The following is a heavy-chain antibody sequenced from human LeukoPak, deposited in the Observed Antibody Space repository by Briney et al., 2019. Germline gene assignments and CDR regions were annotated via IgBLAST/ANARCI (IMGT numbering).Heavy chain of an antibody. J-gene: IGHJ6*02. V-gene: IGHV4-39*07. D-gene: IGHD3-10*01. CDR3: ARGVRGVIRSGMDV. CDR1: GDSITSAGYY. CDR2: IYYSANA. Sequence: PSETLSLTCSVSGDSITSAGYYWGWIRQPPGKGLEWIGSIYYSANAYYNPSLKSRVTISVDASKNQFSLNLNSVAAADTAVYYCARGVRGVIRSGMDVWGQGTTVTVSS.